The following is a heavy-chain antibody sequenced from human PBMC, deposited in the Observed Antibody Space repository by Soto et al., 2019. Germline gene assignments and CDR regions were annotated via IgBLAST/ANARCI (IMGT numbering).Heavy chain of an antibody. V-gene: IGHV3-23*01. CDR1: GFPFSTTD. J-gene: IGHJ5*02. CDR3: AKNSGWFNT. D-gene: IGHD3-10*01. CDR2: ISGGGETT. Sequence: EFQVMQSGGGLVQPGGSLRLACAASGFPFSTTDMSWVRQAPGKGLEWVSTISGGGETTYYADSVKGRFTISRDNFKNTVYLQMDGLRVDDTALYYCAKNSGWFNTGGQGDLVTVSS.